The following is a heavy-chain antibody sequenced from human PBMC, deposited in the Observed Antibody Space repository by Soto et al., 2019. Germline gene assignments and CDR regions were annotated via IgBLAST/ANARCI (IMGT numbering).Heavy chain of an antibody. CDR2: INHSGST. CDR1: GGSFSGYY. J-gene: IGHJ3*02. CDR3: ARGGTATHDAFDI. V-gene: IGHV4-34*01. D-gene: IGHD2-15*01. Sequence: QVQLQQWGAGLLKPSETLSLTCAVYGGSFSGYYWSWIRQPPGKGLEWIGEINHSGSTNYNPSLKSRVTISVDTSKNQFSLKLSSVTAADTAVHYCARGGTATHDAFDIWGQGTMVTVSS.